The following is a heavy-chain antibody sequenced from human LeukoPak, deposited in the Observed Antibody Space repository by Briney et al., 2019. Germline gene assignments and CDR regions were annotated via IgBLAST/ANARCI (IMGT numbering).Heavy chain of an antibody. CDR1: GITFSSYA. CDR3: ARDTLIYYGSGTYYNVSGYGMDV. V-gene: IGHV3-30-3*01. CDR2: ISYDGSNK. Sequence: GRCLRLSCAASGITFSSYAMHWVRQAPGKGLEWVAVISYDGSNKYYADSMKGRFTISRDNSKNPLYLQMNSLRAEDTAVHYCARDTLIYYGSGTYYNVSGYGMDVWGQGTTVTVSS. J-gene: IGHJ6*02. D-gene: IGHD3-10*01.